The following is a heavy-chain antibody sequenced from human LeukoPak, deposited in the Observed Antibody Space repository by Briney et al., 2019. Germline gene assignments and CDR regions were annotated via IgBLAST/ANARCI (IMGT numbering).Heavy chain of an antibody. CDR1: GYSFTSQW. J-gene: IGHJ4*02. D-gene: IGHD6-19*01. Sequence: GESLKISCKVSGYSFTSQWIGWVRQMPGKGLEWMGIIYPGDSDTRYSPSFEGQVTMSVDKSISTAYLQWSSLKASDTAMYYCARQGWPAFFDYWGQGTLVTVSS. V-gene: IGHV5-51*01. CDR3: ARQGWPAFFDY. CDR2: IYPGDSDT.